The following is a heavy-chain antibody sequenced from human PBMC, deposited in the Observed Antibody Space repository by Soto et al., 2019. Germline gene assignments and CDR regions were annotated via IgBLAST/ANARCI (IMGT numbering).Heavy chain of an antibody. CDR1: GNTFTGYY. J-gene: IGHJ3*02. Sequence: ASVKVSCKASGNTFTGYYMHWVRQAPGQGLEWMGWINPNSGGTNYAQKFQGWVTMTRDTSISTAYMELSRLRSDDTAVYYCARVGDWGAGAFDIWGQGTMVTVSS. V-gene: IGHV1-2*04. D-gene: IGHD7-27*01. CDR3: ARVGDWGAGAFDI. CDR2: INPNSGGT.